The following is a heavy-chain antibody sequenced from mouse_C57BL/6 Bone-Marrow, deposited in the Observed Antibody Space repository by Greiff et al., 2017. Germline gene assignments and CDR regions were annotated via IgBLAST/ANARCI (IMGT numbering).Heavy chain of an antibody. CDR3: ARDCGSSTSWFAY. J-gene: IGHJ3*01. CDR2: ISDGGSYT. D-gene: IGHD1-1*01. CDR1: GFTFSSYA. Sequence: EVKLQESGGGLVKPGGSLKLSCAASGFTFSSYAMSWVRQTPEKRLEWVATISDGGSYTYYPDNVKGRFTISRDNAKNNLYLQMSHLKSEDTAMYYCARDCGSSTSWFAYWGQGTLVTVSA. V-gene: IGHV5-4*01.